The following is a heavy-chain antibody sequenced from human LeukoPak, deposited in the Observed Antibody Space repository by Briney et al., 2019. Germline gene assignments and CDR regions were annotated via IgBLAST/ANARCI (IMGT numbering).Heavy chain of an antibody. CDR2: ISGSGGGT. D-gene: IGHD4-17*01. V-gene: IGHV3-23*01. CDR1: GFTFSSYA. Sequence: GGSLRLSCAASGFTFSSYAMSWVRQAPGKGLEWVSAISGSGGGTYYADSVKGRFTISRDNAKNSLYLQMNSLRAEDTAVYYCAREPDGDYSGVCFDYWGQGTLVTVSS. J-gene: IGHJ4*02. CDR3: AREPDGDYSGVCFDY.